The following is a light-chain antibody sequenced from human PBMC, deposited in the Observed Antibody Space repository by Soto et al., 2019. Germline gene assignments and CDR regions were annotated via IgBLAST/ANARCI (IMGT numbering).Light chain of an antibody. CDR2: GAS. J-gene: IGKJ1*01. Sequence: EIVLTQSPGTLSLSPGERVTLSCRASQCVSSSYLAWYQQKPGQAPRLLIYGASSRATGIPDRFSGSGSGTDFTLTISRLEPEDFAVYYCQQYGNSPPWTFGQGTKVEIK. V-gene: IGKV3-20*01. CDR1: QCVSSSY. CDR3: QQYGNSPPWT.